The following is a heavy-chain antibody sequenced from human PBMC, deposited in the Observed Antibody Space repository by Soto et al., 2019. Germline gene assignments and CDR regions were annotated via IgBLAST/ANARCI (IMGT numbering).Heavy chain of an antibody. CDR3: ARDRARYCSGGSCSRYYYGMDV. Sequence: GSVKVSCKASGYTFPSYYMHWGRQAPGPRPEGMGIINPSGGGTSYAQKFQGRVTMTRDTSTSTVYMELSSLRSEDTAVYYCARDRARYCSGGSCSRYYYGMDVWGQGTTVTVSS. J-gene: IGHJ6*02. V-gene: IGHV1-46*01. D-gene: IGHD2-15*01. CDR2: INPSGGGT. CDR1: GYTFPSYY.